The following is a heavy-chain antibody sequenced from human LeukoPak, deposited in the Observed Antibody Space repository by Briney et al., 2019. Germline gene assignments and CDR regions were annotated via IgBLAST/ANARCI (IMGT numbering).Heavy chain of an antibody. CDR1: GFTFTNYW. D-gene: IGHD3-10*01. CDR2: INSGGSGT. J-gene: IGHJ4*02. V-gene: IGHV3-74*01. CDR3: ARDGMTYGRHFDY. Sequence: GGSLRLSCAASGFTFTNYWMHWARQVSGKGLVWVSRINSGGSGTRYADFVKGRFTISRDNAKSTVYLQMNSLRTDDTAVYYCARDGMTYGRHFDYWGQGILVTVSS.